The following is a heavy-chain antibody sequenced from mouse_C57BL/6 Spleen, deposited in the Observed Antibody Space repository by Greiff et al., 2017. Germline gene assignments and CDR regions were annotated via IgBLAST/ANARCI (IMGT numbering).Heavy chain of an antibody. CDR1: GYTFTSYW. V-gene: IGHV1-50*01. J-gene: IGHJ3*01. CDR3: ARHISSGYPY. D-gene: IGHD3-2*02. Sequence: QVQLQQPGAELVKPGASVKLSCKASGYTFTSYWMQWVKQRPGQGLEWIGEIDPSASYTNYNQKFKGKATLTVDTSSSTAYMQLSSLTSEDSAVYYCARHISSGYPYWGQGTLVTVSA. CDR2: IDPSASYT.